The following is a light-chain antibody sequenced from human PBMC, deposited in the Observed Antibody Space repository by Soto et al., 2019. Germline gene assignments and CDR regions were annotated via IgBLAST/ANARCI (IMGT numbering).Light chain of an antibody. CDR3: SSYTSSSTYV. V-gene: IGLV2-14*01. CDR1: SSDVGGYNY. J-gene: IGLJ1*01. Sequence: QSVLTQPASVSGSPGQSITISCTGTSSDVGGYNYVSWYQQHPGKAPKLMIYDVSNRPSGVSNRFSGSKSGNTASLTISGLQAEDEEDYYCSSYTSSSTYVFGTGTKVTVL. CDR2: DVS.